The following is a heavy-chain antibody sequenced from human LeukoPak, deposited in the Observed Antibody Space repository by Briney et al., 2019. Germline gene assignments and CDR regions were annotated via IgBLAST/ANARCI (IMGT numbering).Heavy chain of an antibody. CDR3: ARVRSPRVAAAGFDY. CDR2: INVDGSST. V-gene: IGHV3-74*01. D-gene: IGHD6-13*01. CDR1: GFTFTNYW. Sequence: GGSLRLSCAASGFTFTNYWMHWVRQAPGKGLVWVSYINVDGSSTNYADSVKGRFTISRDNAKNTLYLLMNSLRAEDTAVYYCARVRSPRVAAAGFDYWGQGTLVTVSS. J-gene: IGHJ4*02.